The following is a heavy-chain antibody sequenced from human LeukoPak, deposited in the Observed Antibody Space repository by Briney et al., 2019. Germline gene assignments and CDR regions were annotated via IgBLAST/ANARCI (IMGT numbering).Heavy chain of an antibody. Sequence: GGSLRLSCTASGFTFSSYWMSWVRQAPGKGLEWMANIKQGGSENCYVHSVKGRVTISRDNAMSSAYLQMSSLRAADTAMYYCARRYGAGYYFDYWGQRGLVAVCS. V-gene: IGHV3-7*01. J-gene: IGHJ4*02. CDR3: ARRYGAGYYFDY. D-gene: IGHD3-10*01. CDR1: GFTFSSYW. CDR2: IKQGGSEN.